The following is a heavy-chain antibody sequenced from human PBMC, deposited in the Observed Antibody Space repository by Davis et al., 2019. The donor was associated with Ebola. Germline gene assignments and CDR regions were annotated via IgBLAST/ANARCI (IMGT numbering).Heavy chain of an antibody. J-gene: IGHJ4*02. CDR3: ARDEPGSIDY. CDR2: TSHDEANK. D-gene: IGHD3-10*01. CDR1: GFTFSDYP. Sequence: GESLKISCAASGFTFSDYPMHWVRQAPGKGLEWGTVTSHDEANKYYADSVVGRFTISKDNSRNTLYLQMNSLRIEDTAVYYCARDEPGSIDYWGQGTLVTVSS. V-gene: IGHV3-30-3*01.